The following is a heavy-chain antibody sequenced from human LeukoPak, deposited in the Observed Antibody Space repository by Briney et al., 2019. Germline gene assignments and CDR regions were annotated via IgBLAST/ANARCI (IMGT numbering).Heavy chain of an antibody. Sequence: APVKVSCQASGYTFNSYAINWVRQAPGQGLEWMGWISTYTGYTNYAQKLQGRVTMTTATSTSTAYMELRGLRSDDTAFYYCARGTTGSHDAFDIWGQGTMVTVSS. CDR1: GYTFNSYA. CDR2: ISTYTGYT. J-gene: IGHJ3*02. D-gene: IGHD1-1*01. CDR3: ARGTTGSHDAFDI. V-gene: IGHV1-18*01.